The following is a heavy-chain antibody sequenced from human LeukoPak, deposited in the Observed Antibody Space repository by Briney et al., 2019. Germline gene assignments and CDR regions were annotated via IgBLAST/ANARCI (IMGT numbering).Heavy chain of an antibody. CDR3: ARSPPIIVVVPAAISHYYMDV. V-gene: IGHV1-69*01. J-gene: IGHJ6*03. Sequence: SVKVSCKASGVTFSSYAISWVRQAPGQGLEWMGGIIPIFGTANYAQKFQGRVTITADESTSTAYMELSSLRSEDTAVYYCARSPPIIVVVPAAISHYYMDVWGKGTTVTVSS. D-gene: IGHD2-2*02. CDR2: IIPIFGTA. CDR1: GVTFSSYA.